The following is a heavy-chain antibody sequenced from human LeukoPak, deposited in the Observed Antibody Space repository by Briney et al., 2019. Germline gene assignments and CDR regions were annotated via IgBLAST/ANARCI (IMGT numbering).Heavy chain of an antibody. CDR1: GGSFSGYY. J-gene: IGHJ4*02. CDR2: IYYSGST. D-gene: IGHD3-9*01. Sequence: SETLSLTCAVYGGSFSGYYWSWIRQPPGKGLEWIGYIYYSGSTNYNPSLKSRVTISVDTSKNQFSLKLSSVTAADTAVYYCARSAARRYDILTGPPYYFDYWGQGTLVTVSS. V-gene: IGHV4-59*01. CDR3: ARSAARRYDILTGPPYYFDY.